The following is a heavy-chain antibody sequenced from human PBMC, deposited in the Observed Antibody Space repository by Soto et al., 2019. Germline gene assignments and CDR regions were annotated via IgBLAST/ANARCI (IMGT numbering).Heavy chain of an antibody. D-gene: IGHD6-19*01. J-gene: IGHJ4*02. Sequence: ASVKVSCKVSGYTLTELSMHWVRQAPGKGLEWMGGFDPEDGETIYAQKFQGRVTMTEDTSTDTAYMELSSLRSEDTAVYYCATLYSSGWNFYFDYWGQGTLVTVSS. CDR2: FDPEDGET. V-gene: IGHV1-24*01. CDR3: ATLYSSGWNFYFDY. CDR1: GYTLTELS.